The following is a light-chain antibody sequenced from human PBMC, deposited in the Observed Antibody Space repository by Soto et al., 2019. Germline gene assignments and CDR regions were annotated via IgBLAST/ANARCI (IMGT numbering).Light chain of an antibody. J-gene: IGKJ5*01. CDR2: AAS. V-gene: IGKV1-9*01. CDR1: QGISSY. CDR3: QQLNSYPIT. Sequence: DIQLTQSPSFLSASVGDRVTITCRASQGISSYLAWYQQKPGKAPKLLIYAASTLQSGVPSRFSGSGSGTAFTLTLSSLQPEDFVTYYCQQLNSYPITFGQGTRLEIK.